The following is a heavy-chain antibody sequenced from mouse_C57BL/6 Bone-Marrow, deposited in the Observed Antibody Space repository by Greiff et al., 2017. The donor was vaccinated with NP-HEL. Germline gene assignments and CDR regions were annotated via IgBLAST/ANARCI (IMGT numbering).Heavy chain of an antibody. Sequence: QVQLQQPGAELVMPGASVKLSCKASGYTFTSYWMHWVKQRPGQGLEWIGEIYPRSGNTYYNEKFKGKATLTADKSSSTAYMELRSLTSEDSAVYFCARSDDYGRGQGTLVTVSA. V-gene: IGHV1-81*01. CDR3: ARSDDYG. CDR1: GYTFTSYW. CDR2: IYPRSGNT. D-gene: IGHD2-4*01. J-gene: IGHJ3*01.